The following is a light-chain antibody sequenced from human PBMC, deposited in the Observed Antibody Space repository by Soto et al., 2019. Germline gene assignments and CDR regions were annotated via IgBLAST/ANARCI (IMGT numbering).Light chain of an antibody. Sequence: DIVMTQSPDSLAVSLGERATINCKSGQSILFTPNNNYYLAWYQQKPRQPPKLLIYWASTRYSGVPDRFSGSGSGTDFTLTISSLQAEDVAVYYCQQYFGTPWTFGQGTRVEVK. J-gene: IGKJ1*01. CDR1: QSILFTPNNNYY. CDR2: WAS. V-gene: IGKV4-1*01. CDR3: QQYFGTPWT.